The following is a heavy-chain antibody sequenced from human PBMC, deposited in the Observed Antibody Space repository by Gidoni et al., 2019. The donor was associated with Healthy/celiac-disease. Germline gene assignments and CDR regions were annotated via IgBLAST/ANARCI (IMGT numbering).Heavy chain of an antibody. J-gene: IGHJ4*02. Sequence: EVQLLESGGGLVQPGGSLRRSCAASGCTVSSYAMSWVRQAPGKGLEWVSAIIGSGGSTYSADSVKGRFPISRDNSKNTLYLQMNSLRAEDTAVYYCAKGEGDYVTYNYFDYWGQGTLVTVSS. V-gene: IGHV3-23*01. D-gene: IGHD4-17*01. CDR2: IIGSGGST. CDR1: GCTVSSYA. CDR3: AKGEGDYVTYNYFDY.